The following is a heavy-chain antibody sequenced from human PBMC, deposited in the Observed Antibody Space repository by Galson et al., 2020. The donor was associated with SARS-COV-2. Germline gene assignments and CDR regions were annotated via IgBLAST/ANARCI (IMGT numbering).Heavy chain of an antibody. D-gene: IGHD1-1*01. J-gene: IGHJ3*02. Sequence: ASVQVSCKASGYTFTGYSMHWVRQAPGQEREWMGRINTNRGDTNYAQKSQGRVTMTRDTSISTAYMELRRLRSDDTAVYYCARGGLERLSGHDAFDIWGQGTMVTVSS. CDR1: GYTFTGYS. V-gene: IGHV1-2*06. CDR2: INTNRGDT. CDR3: ARGGLERLSGHDAFDI.